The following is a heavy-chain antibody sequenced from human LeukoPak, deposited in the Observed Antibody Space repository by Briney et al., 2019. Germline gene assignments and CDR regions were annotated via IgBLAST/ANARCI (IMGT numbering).Heavy chain of an antibody. CDR2: IYWNDDN. CDR1: GFSLSSSEVG. J-gene: IGHJ4*02. Sequence: SGPTLMKPTPTLTLTYTLSGFSLSSSEVGAHWIRRPPGKALEWLALIYWNDDNHYSPSLSSRLTITKDTSKNQVVLTMTNMDPVDTATYYCTHGSGWMSDYWGQGILVTVSS. V-gene: IGHV2-5*01. CDR3: THGSGWMSDY. D-gene: IGHD6-19*01.